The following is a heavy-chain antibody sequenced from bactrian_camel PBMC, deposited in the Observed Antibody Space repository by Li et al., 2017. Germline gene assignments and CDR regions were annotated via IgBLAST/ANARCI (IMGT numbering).Heavy chain of an antibody. D-gene: IGHD4*01. Sequence: QLVESGGGSVQAGGSLRLSCAASGNAFSLAWFRQETGKEREGVAARSGGGLTTYADSVKGRFTISRDAAKNTLYLQMNSLKTEDTAVYYCAIAEQGTTTMRRGQGTQVTVS. V-gene: IGHV3S53*01. CDR1: GNAFS. CDR2: RSGGGLT. J-gene: IGHJ4*01.